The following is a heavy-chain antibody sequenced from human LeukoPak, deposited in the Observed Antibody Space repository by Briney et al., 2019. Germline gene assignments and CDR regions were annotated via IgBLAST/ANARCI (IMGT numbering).Heavy chain of an antibody. CDR2: ISSSSSYI. D-gene: IGHD6-13*01. Sequence: PGGSLRLSCAASGFTFSSYSMNWVRQAPGKGLEWVSSISSSSSYIYYADSVKGRFTISRDNAKNSLYLQMNSLRAEDTAVYYCAKDILAVAAAAGYWGQGTLVTVSS. J-gene: IGHJ4*02. V-gene: IGHV3-21*04. CDR3: AKDILAVAAAAGY. CDR1: GFTFSSYS.